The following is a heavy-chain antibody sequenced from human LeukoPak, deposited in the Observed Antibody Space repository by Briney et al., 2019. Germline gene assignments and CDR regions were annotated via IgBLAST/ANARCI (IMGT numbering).Heavy chain of an antibody. CDR3: AKSNGYGLVDI. CDR1: GFSISRGFY. Sequence: SETLSLTCTVSGFSISRGFYWGWIRQPPGKGPEWIGNIHHSGSTYYNPSLRSRVTISLDTSRNQFSLKLNSVTAADTAVYYCAKSNGYGLVDIWGQGTMVTVSS. D-gene: IGHD3-22*01. J-gene: IGHJ3*02. CDR2: IHHSGST. V-gene: IGHV4-38-2*02.